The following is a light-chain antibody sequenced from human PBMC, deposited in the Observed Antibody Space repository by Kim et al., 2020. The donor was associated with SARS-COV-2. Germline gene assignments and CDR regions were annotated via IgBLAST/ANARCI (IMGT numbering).Light chain of an antibody. V-gene: IGLV3-1*01. Sequence: PGQTASLTCSGDKLGEKYACWYQQKPGPSPVLVIYQDSKRPSGIPERFSGSNSGNTATLTISGTQAMDEADYYCQAWDSSTADVVFGGGTKLTVL. CDR1: KLGEKY. CDR2: QDS. CDR3: QAWDSSTADVV. J-gene: IGLJ2*01.